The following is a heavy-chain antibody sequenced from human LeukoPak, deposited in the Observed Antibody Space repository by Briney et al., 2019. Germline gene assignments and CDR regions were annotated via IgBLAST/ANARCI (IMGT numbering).Heavy chain of an antibody. CDR2: IWYDGSNK. V-gene: IGHV3-33*01. D-gene: IGHD7-27*01. CDR3: ARGTGDSFYHYYYYGMDV. Sequence: GGSLRLSCAASGFTFSSYGMHWVRQAPGKGLEWVAVIWYDGSNKYYADSVKGRFTISRDNSKNTLYLQMNSLRAEDTAVYYCARGTGDSFYHYYYYGMDVWGQGTTVTVSS. CDR1: GFTFSSYG. J-gene: IGHJ6*02.